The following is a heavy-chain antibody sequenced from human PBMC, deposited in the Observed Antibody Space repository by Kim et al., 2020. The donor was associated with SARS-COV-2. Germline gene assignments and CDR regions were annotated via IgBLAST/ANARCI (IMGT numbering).Heavy chain of an antibody. CDR2: INTNTGNP. V-gene: IGHV7-4-1*02. J-gene: IGHJ6*02. Sequence: ASVKVSCKASGYTFTSYAMNWVRQAPGQGLEWMGWINTNTGNPTYAQGFTGRFVFSLDTSVSTAYLQISSLKAEDTAVYYCARVESRYYYYYGMDVWGQGTTVTVSS. CDR1: GYTFTSYA. CDR3: ARVESRYYYYYGMDV.